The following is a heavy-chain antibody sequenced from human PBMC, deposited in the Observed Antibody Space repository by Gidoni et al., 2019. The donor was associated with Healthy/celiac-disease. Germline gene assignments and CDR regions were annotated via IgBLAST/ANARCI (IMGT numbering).Heavy chain of an antibody. Sequence: EVQLEESGGGLVQPGGSLRLSCAASGFTFRNAWMSWVRQAPGKGLEWVGRIKSKTDGGTTDYTAPVKGRFTISRDDSKNTLYLQMNSLKTEDTAVYYYTTGPVFDLGVFDYWGQGTLVTVSS. D-gene: IGHD3-9*01. CDR1: GFTFRNAW. CDR3: TTGPVFDLGVFDY. CDR2: IKSKTDGGTT. V-gene: IGHV3-15*01. J-gene: IGHJ4*02.